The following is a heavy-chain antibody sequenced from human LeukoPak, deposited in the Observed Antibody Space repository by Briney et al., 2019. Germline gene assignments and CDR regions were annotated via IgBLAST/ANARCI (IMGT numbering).Heavy chain of an antibody. J-gene: IGHJ4*02. V-gene: IGHV3-30*04. CDR1: GFTFSSYA. CDR2: ISYDGSNK. CDR3: ARDSEDYDILTGYRAYYFDY. Sequence: GGSLRLSCAASGFTFSSYAMHWVRQAPGKGLEWVAVISYDGSNKYYADSVKGRFTISRDNSKNTLYLQMNSLRAEDTAVYYCARDSEDYDILTGYRAYYFDYWGQGTLVTVSS. D-gene: IGHD3-9*01.